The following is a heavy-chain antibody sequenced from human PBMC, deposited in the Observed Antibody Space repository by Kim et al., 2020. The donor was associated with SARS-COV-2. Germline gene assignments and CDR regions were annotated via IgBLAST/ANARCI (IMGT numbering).Heavy chain of an antibody. D-gene: IGHD3-22*01. J-gene: IGHJ3*02. Sequence: SVKGRFTISRDTSKNTLYLQMNSLRAEDTAVYYCAKGSPTMIVLIGVFDIWGQGTMVTVSS. CDR3: AKGSPTMIVLIGVFDI. V-gene: IGHV3-23*01.